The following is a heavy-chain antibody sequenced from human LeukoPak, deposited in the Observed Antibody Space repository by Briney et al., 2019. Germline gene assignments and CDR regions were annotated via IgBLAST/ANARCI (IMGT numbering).Heavy chain of an antibody. CDR2: IYRNSNGETT. CDR3: TTYSSGSCSF. Sequence: PGGSLRLSCAASGITFSNAWMTWVRQAPGKGLEWVGRIYRNSNGETTDYGAPVKGRFTMSRDDSKNTLYLQMNSLKTEDTAVYYCTTYSSGSCSFWGQGTLVTVSS. CDR1: GITFSNAW. J-gene: IGHJ4*02. V-gene: IGHV3-15*01. D-gene: IGHD6-19*01.